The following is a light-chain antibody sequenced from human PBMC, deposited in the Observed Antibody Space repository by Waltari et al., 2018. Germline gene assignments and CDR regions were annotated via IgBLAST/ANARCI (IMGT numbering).Light chain of an antibody. V-gene: IGLV3-25*03. CDR3: QSADSTSNYRM. J-gene: IGLJ3*02. Sequence: SYELTQPPSVSVSPGQTARITCSGNTLSYQNPFWYQQKPGPAPVLVIYKDRERPSGIPERFSGSSSGTLVTLTISGVQAEDEADYYCQSADSTSNYRMFGGGTKLTVL. CDR2: KDR. CDR1: TLSYQN.